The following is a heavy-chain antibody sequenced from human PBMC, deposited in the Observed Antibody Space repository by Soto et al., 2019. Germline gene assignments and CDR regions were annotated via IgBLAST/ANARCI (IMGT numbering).Heavy chain of an antibody. J-gene: IGHJ4*02. D-gene: IGHD3-22*01. CDR3: ARDAQPSSSGYAYFFDY. Sequence: GGSLRLSCAASGFTFSNYVMHWVRQAPGKGLEWVAVISYDGSNNYYADSVKGRFTISRDNAKNSLYLQMSSLRDEDTAVYYCARDAQPSSSGYAYFFDYWGQGTLVTVSS. V-gene: IGHV3-30*03. CDR2: ISYDGSNN. CDR1: GFTFSNYV.